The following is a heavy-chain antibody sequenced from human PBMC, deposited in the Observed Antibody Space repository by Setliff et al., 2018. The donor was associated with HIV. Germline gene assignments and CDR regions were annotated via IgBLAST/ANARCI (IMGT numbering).Heavy chain of an antibody. V-gene: IGHV1-46*01. Sequence: ASVKVSCKASGYPFTSYYMHWVRQAPGQGLEWMGIINPTGGSTSYAQKFQGRVTMTTDTSTSTVYMELSSLKSEDMAVYYCARVKTGDPLYFDHWGQGTLVTVSS. CDR1: GYPFTSYY. CDR3: ARVKTGDPLYFDH. CDR2: INPTGGST. D-gene: IGHD7-27*01. J-gene: IGHJ4*02.